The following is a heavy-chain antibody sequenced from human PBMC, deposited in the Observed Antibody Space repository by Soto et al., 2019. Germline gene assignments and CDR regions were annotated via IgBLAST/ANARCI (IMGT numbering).Heavy chain of an antibody. J-gene: IGHJ2*01. CDR3: ARPLEGEPYYYDSSVESPGWYFDL. CDR1: GGSISSSSYY. D-gene: IGHD3-22*01. Sequence: QLQLQESGPGLVKPSETLSLTCTVSGGSISSSSYYWGWIRQPPGKGLEWIGSIYYSGSTYYNPSLKSRVTISVDTSKNQFSLKLSSVTAADTAMYYCARPLEGEPYYYDSSVESPGWYFDLWGRGTLVTVSS. V-gene: IGHV4-39*01. CDR2: IYYSGST.